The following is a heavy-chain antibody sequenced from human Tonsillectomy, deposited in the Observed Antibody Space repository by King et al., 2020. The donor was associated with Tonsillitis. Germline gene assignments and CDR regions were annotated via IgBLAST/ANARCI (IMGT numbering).Heavy chain of an antibody. Sequence: VQLVESGGGVVQPGRSLRLSCAASGFTFSSYAMHYVRQAPGKGLERVAVIAYDGSKKYYADSVKGRFTISRDNSKNTLYLQMNSLRAEDTAVYYCASDLIAVAADFSFDYWGQGTLVTVSS. CDR3: ASDLIAVAADFSFDY. D-gene: IGHD6-19*01. CDR1: GFTFSSYA. J-gene: IGHJ4*02. CDR2: IAYDGSKK. V-gene: IGHV3-30*04.